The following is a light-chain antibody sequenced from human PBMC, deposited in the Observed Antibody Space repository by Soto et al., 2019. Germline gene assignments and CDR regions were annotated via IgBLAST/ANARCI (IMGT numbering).Light chain of an antibody. J-gene: IGLJ2*01. CDR1: SSNIGSNT. V-gene: IGLV1-44*01. CDR2: SNN. Sequence: QSVLTQPPSASGTPGQRVTISCSGSSSNIGSNTVNWYQQLPGTAPKLLIYSNNQRPSGVPDRFSGSKSGTSASLAISGLQSEDEADYDCAAYEDSLNGVVFGGGTQLTVL. CDR3: AAYEDSLNGVV.